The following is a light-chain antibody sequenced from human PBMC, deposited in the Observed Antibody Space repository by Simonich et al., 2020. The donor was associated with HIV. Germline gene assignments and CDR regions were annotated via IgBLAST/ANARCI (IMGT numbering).Light chain of an antibody. CDR2: DTS. V-gene: IGKV3D-20*01. J-gene: IGKJ3*01. CDR3: QQYGRSPFT. Sequence: EILLTQSPGTVSLSPGERTTLSCLASQNVDTKYLAWYQHKPGLAPRLLMYDTSKRSMGIPDRFSGSGSGTDFTLTISRLEPEDFAVYYCQQYGRSPFTFGPGTTVDIK. CDR1: QNVDTKY.